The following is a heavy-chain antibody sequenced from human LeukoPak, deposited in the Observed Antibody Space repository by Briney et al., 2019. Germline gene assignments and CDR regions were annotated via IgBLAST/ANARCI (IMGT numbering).Heavy chain of an antibody. Sequence: GGSLRLSCAASGFTFSSYAMSWVRQASGKGLEWVSAISGSGGSTYYADSVKGRFTISRDNSKNTLYLQMNSLRAEDTAVYYCANNLVWGYSYGIAFDYWGQGTLVTVSS. V-gene: IGHV3-23*01. CDR1: GFTFSSYA. J-gene: IGHJ4*02. CDR3: ANNLVWGYSYGIAFDY. CDR2: ISGSGGST. D-gene: IGHD5-18*01.